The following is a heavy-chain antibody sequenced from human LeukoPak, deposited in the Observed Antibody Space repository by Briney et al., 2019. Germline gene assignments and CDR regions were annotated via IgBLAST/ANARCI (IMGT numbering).Heavy chain of an antibody. J-gene: IGHJ6*03. Sequence: GGSLRLSCAASGFSLDDYAMHWVRQAPGKGLEWVSLISEDGGRTYYADSVKGRFTVSRDNSKNTLYLQMNSLGTEDTALYYCTKDLFIARGYYYYMDDWGKGTTVTVSS. CDR3: TKDLFIARGYYYYMDD. V-gene: IGHV3-43*02. CDR2: ISEDGGRT. CDR1: GFSLDDYA. D-gene: IGHD2-15*01.